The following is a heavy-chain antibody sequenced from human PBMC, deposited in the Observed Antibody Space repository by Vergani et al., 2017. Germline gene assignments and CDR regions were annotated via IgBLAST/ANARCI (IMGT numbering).Heavy chain of an antibody. CDR2: ISWNSGSI. Sequence: EVQLVESGGGLVQPGRSLRLSCAASGFTFDDYAMHWVRQAPGKGLEWVSGISWNSGSIGYADSVKGRFTISRDNAKNSLYLQMNSLRAEDTALYYCAKGYSSLFYGMDVWGQGTTGTVAS. V-gene: IGHV3-9*01. CDR1: GFTFDDYA. D-gene: IGHD6-13*01. J-gene: IGHJ6*02. CDR3: AKGYSSLFYGMDV.